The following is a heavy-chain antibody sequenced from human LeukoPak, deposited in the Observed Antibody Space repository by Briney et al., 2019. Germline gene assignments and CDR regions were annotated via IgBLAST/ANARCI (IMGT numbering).Heavy chain of an antibody. D-gene: IGHD2-15*01. J-gene: IGHJ5*02. CDR2: ISYDGSNK. Sequence: PGGSLRLSCAASGFTFSSYAMHWVRQAPGKGLEWVAVISYDGSNKYYADSVKGRFTISRDNSKNTLYLQMNRLRAEDTAVYYCARSPEYCSGGSCSWGQGTLVTVSS. CDR3: ARSPEYCSGGSCS. V-gene: IGHV3-30*04. CDR1: GFTFSSYA.